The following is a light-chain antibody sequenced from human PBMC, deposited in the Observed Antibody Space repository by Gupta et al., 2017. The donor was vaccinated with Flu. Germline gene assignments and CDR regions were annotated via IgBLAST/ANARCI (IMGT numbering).Light chain of an antibody. V-gene: IGKV1-5*03. CDR3: QQPIGS. Sequence: DIQMTQSPSTLSASVGDRVTITCRASQSISSWLAWYQQKPGKAPKLLIYKASSLESGVPSRFSGSGSGTEFTLTISSLQPDDFATYYGQQPIGSVGQGTKLEIK. J-gene: IGKJ2*04. CDR2: KAS. CDR1: QSISSW.